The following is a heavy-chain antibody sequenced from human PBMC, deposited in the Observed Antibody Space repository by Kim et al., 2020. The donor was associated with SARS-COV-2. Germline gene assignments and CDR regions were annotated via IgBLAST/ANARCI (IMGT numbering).Heavy chain of an antibody. CDR1: GFTFSSYG. Sequence: GGSLRLSCAASGFTFSSYGMHWVRQAPGKGLEWVAVISYDGSNKYYADSVKGRFTISRDNSKNTLYLQMNSLRAEDTAVYYCAKDLERMVYAAMGGLDVCVQGTTVALSS. CDR2: ISYDGSNK. J-gene: IGHJ6*02. V-gene: IGHV3-30*18. D-gene: IGHD2-8*01. CDR3: AKDLERMVYAAMGGLDV.